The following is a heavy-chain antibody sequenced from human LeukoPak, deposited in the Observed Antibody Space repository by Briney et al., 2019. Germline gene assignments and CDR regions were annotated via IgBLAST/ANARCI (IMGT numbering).Heavy chain of an antibody. J-gene: IGHJ4*02. CDR3: ARVYSGSYRGAWDYFDY. CDR1: GYTFTSYG. Sequence: GASVKVSCKASGYTFTSYGISWVGQAPGQGLEWMGWISAYNGNTNYAQKLQGRVTMTTDTSTSTAYMELRSLRSDDTAVYYCARVYSGSYRGAWDYFDYWGQGTLVTVSS. V-gene: IGHV1-18*01. CDR2: ISAYNGNT. D-gene: IGHD1-26*01.